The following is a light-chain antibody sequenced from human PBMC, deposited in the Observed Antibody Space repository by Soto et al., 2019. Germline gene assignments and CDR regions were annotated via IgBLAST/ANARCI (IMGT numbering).Light chain of an antibody. V-gene: IGKV1-33*01. CDR3: QQYDNLPLT. Sequence: DIQMTQSPSSLSASVGDRVTITCQASQDISNYLNLYQQKPGKATKLLIYDASNLETGVPSRFSGSGSGTDFTFSISSLQPEDIATYYCQQYDNLPLTFGPGTKVDIK. CDR1: QDISNY. CDR2: DAS. J-gene: IGKJ3*01.